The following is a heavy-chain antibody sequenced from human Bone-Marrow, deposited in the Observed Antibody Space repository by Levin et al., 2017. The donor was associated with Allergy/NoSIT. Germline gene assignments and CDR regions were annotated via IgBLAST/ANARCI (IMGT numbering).Heavy chain of an antibody. CDR1: GFTFSDYG. J-gene: IGHJ4*02. CDR3: TKLAWAPKETPAGDY. CDR2: ISYDGSEE. V-gene: IGHV3-30*18. D-gene: IGHD2-15*01. Sequence: GGSLRLSCAVSGFTFSDYGMHWVRQAPGKGLEWVAVISYDGSEEYYGDSVQGRFSISRDNSRNTLFLHMNGLKVEDTALYHCTKLAWAPKETPAGDYWGRGTLVTVSS.